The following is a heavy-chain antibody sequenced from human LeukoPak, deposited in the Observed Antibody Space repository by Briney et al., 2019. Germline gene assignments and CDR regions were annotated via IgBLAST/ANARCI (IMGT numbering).Heavy chain of an antibody. CDR1: GFTFSSYG. J-gene: IGHJ5*02. CDR2: IRYDGSNK. CDR3: ARVNTFVGRAGGFTMVRGVKNWFDP. V-gene: IGHV3-30*02. Sequence: GGSLRLSCAAAGFTFSSYGMHWVRQAPGKGREWVAFIRYDGSNKYYADSVKGRFTISRDDSKSTLYLQMNSLRAEDTAVYYCARVNTFVGRAGGFTMVRGVKNWFDPWGQGTLVTVSS. D-gene: IGHD3-10*01.